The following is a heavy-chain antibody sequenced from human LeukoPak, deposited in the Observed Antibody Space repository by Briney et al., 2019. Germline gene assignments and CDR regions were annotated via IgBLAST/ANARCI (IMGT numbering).Heavy chain of an antibody. CDR1: GGPISSGSYY. D-gene: IGHD4-11*01. J-gene: IGHJ4*02. Sequence: ASQTLSLTCTVSGGPISSGSYYWSWIRQPAGKGLEWIGHIYPSGSTNYNPSLKSRVTISIDTSRNQFSLNLNSVTAADTAVYYCAREYSNPLRYFDYWGLGTLVTVSS. CDR2: IYPSGST. CDR3: AREYSNPLRYFDY. V-gene: IGHV4-61*09.